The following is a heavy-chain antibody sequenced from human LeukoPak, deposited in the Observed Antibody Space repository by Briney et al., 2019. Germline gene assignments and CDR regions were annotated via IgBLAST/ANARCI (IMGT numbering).Heavy chain of an antibody. CDR2: IIPIFGTA. J-gene: IGHJ5*02. CDR1: GGTFSSYA. V-gene: IGHV1-69*05. D-gene: IGHD3-10*01. Sequence: GASVKVSCKASGGTFSSYAISWVRQAPGQGLEWMGGIIPIFGTANYAQKFQGRVTITTDESTSTAYMELSSLRSEDTAAYYCARVLEYYYGSGSYFGGRFDPWGQGTLVTVSS. CDR3: ARVLEYYYGSGSYFGGRFDP.